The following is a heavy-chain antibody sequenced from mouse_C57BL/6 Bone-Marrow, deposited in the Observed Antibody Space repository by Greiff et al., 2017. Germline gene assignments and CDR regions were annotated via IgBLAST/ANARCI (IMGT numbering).Heavy chain of an antibody. CDR2: IDPSDSYT. CDR1: GYTFTSYW. V-gene: IGHV1-69*01. Sequence: QVQLQQPGAELVMPGASVKLSCKASGYTFTSYWMHWVKQRPGQGLEWIGEIDPSDSYTNYNQKFKGKSTLTVDKSSSTAYMQLSSLKSEDSAVYYCAREPYFDYWGQGTTLTVSS. J-gene: IGHJ2*01. CDR3: AREPYFDY.